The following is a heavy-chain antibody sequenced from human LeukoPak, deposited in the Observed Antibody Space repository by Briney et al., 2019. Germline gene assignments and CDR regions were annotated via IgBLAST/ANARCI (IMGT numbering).Heavy chain of an antibody. D-gene: IGHD3-9*01. Sequence: PGGSLRLSFAASGFTFCSYGMHWVRQAPGKGLEWVAVISYDGSNKYYADSVKGRFTISRDNSKNTLYLQMNSLRAEDTAVYYCAKCLSDILTGSFWYYYYGTNVWGQGTTVTVSS. CDR1: GFTFCSYG. V-gene: IGHV3-30*18. J-gene: IGHJ6*02. CDR3: AKCLSDILTGSFWYYYYGTNV. CDR2: ISYDGSNK.